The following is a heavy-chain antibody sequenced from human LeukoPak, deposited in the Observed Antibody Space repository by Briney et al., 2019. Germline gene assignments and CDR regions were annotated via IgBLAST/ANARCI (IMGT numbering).Heavy chain of an antibody. CDR3: AQSLGSGNWIGNWFDP. J-gene: IGHJ5*02. Sequence: SETLSLTCTVSGGSISSSSYYWGWIRQPPGKGLEWIGSIYYSGSTYYNPSLKSRVTISVDTSKNQFSLKLSSVTAADSAIYCCAQSLGSGNWIGNWFDPWGEGTLVTVSS. CDR1: GGSISSSSYY. CDR2: IYYSGST. D-gene: IGHD1-1*01. V-gene: IGHV4-39*01.